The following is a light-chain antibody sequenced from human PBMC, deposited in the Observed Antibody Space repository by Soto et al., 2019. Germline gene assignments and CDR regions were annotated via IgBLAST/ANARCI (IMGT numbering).Light chain of an antibody. CDR1: QSVSSN. J-gene: IGKJ5*01. CDR2: GAS. V-gene: IGKV3-15*01. Sequence: EIVMTQSPATLSVSPGERATLSCRASQSVSSNLAWYQQKPGQAPRLLIYGASTRATGIPARFSGSGSGTEFTLTISSLQSEDFEVYYCQQYNNWPPCTFGQGTRLEI. CDR3: QQYNNWPPCT.